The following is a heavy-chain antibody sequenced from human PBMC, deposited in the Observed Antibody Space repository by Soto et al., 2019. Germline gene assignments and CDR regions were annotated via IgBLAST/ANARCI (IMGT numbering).Heavy chain of an antibody. V-gene: IGHV1-18*01. CDR1: GYTFTSYG. D-gene: IGHD3-16*01. CDR2: ISAYNGNT. CDR3: ARSGPTGRGRWLQSKNDAFDI. J-gene: IGHJ3*02. Sequence: ASVKVSCKASGYTFTSYGISWVRQAPGQGLEWMGWISAYNGNTNYAQKLQGRVTMTTDTSTSTAYMELRSLRSDDTAVYYCARSGPTGRGRWLQSKNDAFDIWGQGTMVTVSS.